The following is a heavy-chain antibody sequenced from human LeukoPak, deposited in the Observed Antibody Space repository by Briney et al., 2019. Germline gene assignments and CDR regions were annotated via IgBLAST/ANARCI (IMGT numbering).Heavy chain of an antibody. CDR1: GGSFSGYY. CDR2: INHSGST. J-gene: IGHJ3*02. D-gene: IGHD3-16*02. CDR3: ARDGGLVWGSYPSGAFDI. Sequence: SETLSLTCAVYGGSFSGYYWSWNRQPPGKGLEWIGEINHSGSTNYNPSLKSRVTISVDTSKNQFSQKLSPVTAADTAVYYCARDGGLVWGSYPSGAFDIWGQGTMVTVSS. V-gene: IGHV4-34*01.